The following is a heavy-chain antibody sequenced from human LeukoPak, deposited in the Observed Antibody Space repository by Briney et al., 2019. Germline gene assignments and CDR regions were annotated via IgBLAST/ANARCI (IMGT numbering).Heavy chain of an antibody. V-gene: IGHV3-23*01. D-gene: IGHD5-24*01. CDR3: ARGAATSPRYFDY. CDR1: GFTFSSYA. Sequence: PGGSLRLSCAASGFTFSSYAMSWVRQAPGKGLEWVSAISGSGGSTYYADSVKGRFTISRDNAKNSLYLQMNSLRAEDTAVYYCARGAATSPRYFDYWGQGTLVTVSS. CDR2: ISGSGGST. J-gene: IGHJ4*02.